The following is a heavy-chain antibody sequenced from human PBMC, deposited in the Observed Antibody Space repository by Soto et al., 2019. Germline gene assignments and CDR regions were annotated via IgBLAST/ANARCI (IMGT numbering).Heavy chain of an antibody. CDR3: ARDYYGSGSHFPFFVY. V-gene: IGHV3-21*01. D-gene: IGHD3-10*01. Sequence: GSLRLSCAASGFTFSSYSMNWVRQAPGKGLEWVSSISSSSSYIYYADSVKGRFTISRDNAKNSLYLQMNSLRAEDTAVYYCARDYYGSGSHFPFFVYWGQGTLVTVSS. J-gene: IGHJ4*02. CDR1: GFTFSSYS. CDR2: ISSSSSYI.